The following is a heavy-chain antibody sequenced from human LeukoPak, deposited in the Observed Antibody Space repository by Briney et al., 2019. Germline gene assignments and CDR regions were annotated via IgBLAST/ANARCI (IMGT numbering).Heavy chain of an antibody. V-gene: IGHV3-64*04. D-gene: IGHD6-13*01. Sequence: GGSLRLSCSASGFTFSSYAMHWVRQAPGKGLEYVSAISSNRGSTYYADSVKGRFTISRDNSNNTLYLQMNSLRAEDTAVYYCAKDDPVIAAAGGGGIDYWGQGTLVTVSS. CDR2: ISSNRGST. J-gene: IGHJ4*02. CDR1: GFTFSSYA. CDR3: AKDDPVIAAAGGGGIDY.